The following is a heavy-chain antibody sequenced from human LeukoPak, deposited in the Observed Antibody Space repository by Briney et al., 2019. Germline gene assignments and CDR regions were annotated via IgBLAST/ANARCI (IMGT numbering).Heavy chain of an antibody. J-gene: IGHJ6*02. V-gene: IGHV4-59*01. CDR2: IYYSGST. D-gene: IGHD4-11*01. CDR1: GGSFSGYY. CDR3: ARTAMTTVTWYYYYYYGMDV. Sequence: PSETLSLTCAVYGGSFSGYYWSWIRQPPGKGLEWIGYIYYSGSTNYNPSLKSRVTISVDTSKNQFSLKLSSVTAADTAVYYCARTAMTTVTWYYYYYYGMDVWGQGTTVTVSS.